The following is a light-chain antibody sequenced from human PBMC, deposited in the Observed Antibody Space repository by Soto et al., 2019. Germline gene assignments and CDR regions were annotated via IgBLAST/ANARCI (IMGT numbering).Light chain of an antibody. V-gene: IGKV3-20*01. J-gene: IGKJ2*02. CDR2: GAS. CDR1: QSVSSSY. CDR3: QQYGSSPPST. Sequence: EIVLTQSPGTLSLSPGERATLSCRASQSVSSSYLAWYQQKPGQAPRLLIYGASSRATGIPDRFSGSGSGTDFTITISRLELEDFAVYYCQQYGSSPPSTFGQGTKLEIK.